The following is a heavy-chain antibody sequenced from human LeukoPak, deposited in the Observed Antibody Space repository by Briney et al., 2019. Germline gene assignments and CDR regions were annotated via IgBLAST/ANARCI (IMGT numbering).Heavy chain of an antibody. CDR2: INTGNGNT. CDR3: ARDLDSDYPRY. V-gene: IGHV1-3*04. D-gene: IGHD5-12*01. Sequence: ASVKVSCKASGYTFTTYAIHWERQAPGQGLEWMGWINTGNGNTKYSQKIQGRVTFTRDTSASTAYMDLSSLRSEDTAIYYCARDLDSDYPRYWGQGTLVTVSS. CDR1: GYTFTTYA. J-gene: IGHJ4*02.